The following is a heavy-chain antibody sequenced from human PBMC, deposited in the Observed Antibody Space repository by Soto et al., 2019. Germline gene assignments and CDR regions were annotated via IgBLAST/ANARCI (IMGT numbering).Heavy chain of an antibody. D-gene: IGHD3-10*01. J-gene: IGHJ4*02. CDR2: INPNGGGT. CDR3: ARAVHTTIQGVRFRVDQ. Sequence: QVQLVQSGAEMKKPGASVKVSCEASGYTFTAYYIHWVRQAPGQRLEWMGWINPNGGGTKYAQKFQGRVTRTKDTSINTAYRELTRLTSDATAVYYCARAVHTTIQGVRFRVDQWGQGTLVTVSS. V-gene: IGHV1-2*02. CDR1: GYTFTAYY.